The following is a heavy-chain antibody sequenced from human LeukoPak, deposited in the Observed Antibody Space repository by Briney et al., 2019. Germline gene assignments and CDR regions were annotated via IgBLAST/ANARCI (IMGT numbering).Heavy chain of an antibody. CDR1: GGSLSGNY. CDR2: INHGGST. CDR3: ARPDSSSSYSWFDT. V-gene: IGHV4-34*01. Sequence: KPSETLSLTCAVYGGSLSGNYWSWIRQPPGKGLEWIGEINHGGSTNYNPSLKSRVTISIDTSKSQFSLELSSVTAADTAVYYCARPDSSSSYSWFDTWGQGTLVSVSS. D-gene: IGHD6-6*01. J-gene: IGHJ5*02.